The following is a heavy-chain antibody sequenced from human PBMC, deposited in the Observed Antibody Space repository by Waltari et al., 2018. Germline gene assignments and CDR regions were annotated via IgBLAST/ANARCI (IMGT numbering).Heavy chain of an antibody. CDR3: ARGALGANDAFDI. V-gene: IGHV4-39*07. CDR1: GGSTRSSSYY. Sequence: QLHLPESGPGLVKPSETLSLTCTVSGGSTRSSSYYWGWIRQPPGKGLEWIGSIYYSGSTYYNPSLKSRVTISVDTSKNQFSLKLSSVTAADTAVYYCARGALGANDAFDIWGQGTMGTVSS. J-gene: IGHJ3*02. CDR2: IYYSGST.